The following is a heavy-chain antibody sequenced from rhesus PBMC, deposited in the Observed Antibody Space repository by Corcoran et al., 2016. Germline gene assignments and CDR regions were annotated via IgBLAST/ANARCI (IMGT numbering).Heavy chain of an antibody. Sequence: QVQLQESGPGLVKPSETLSPTCAVSGGSISSSTWWSWIRQPPGKGLEWMGGIYSNTDSTNYNTSLKKRVTISQDTSTTQFSLKLSSVTAADPAVYYCAREGSHGVLDSWGQGVLVTVSS. CDR3: AREGSHGVLDS. CDR2: IYSNTDST. CDR1: GGSISSSTW. J-gene: IGHJ4*01. D-gene: IGHD3-34*01. V-gene: IGHV4S12*01.